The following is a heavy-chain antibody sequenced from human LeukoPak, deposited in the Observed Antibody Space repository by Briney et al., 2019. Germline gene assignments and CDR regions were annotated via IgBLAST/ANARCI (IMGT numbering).Heavy chain of an antibody. CDR3: ASAIVGATFYYYGMDV. CDR2: INSDGSST. Sequence: GGSLRLSCVASGFTFSSYWMHWVRQAPGKGLVWVSRINSDGSSTSYADSVKGRFTISRDNAKNTLYLQMNSLRAEDTAVYYCASAIVGATFYYYGMDVWGQGTTVTVSS. V-gene: IGHV3-74*01. J-gene: IGHJ6*02. D-gene: IGHD1-26*01. CDR1: GFTFSSYW.